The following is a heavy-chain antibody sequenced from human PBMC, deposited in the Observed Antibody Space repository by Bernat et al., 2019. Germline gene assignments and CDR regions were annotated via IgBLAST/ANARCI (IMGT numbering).Heavy chain of an antibody. CDR2: INAGNGNT. CDR3: ARGDSGSYPLDY. Sequence: QVQLVQSGAEVKKPGASVKVSCKASGYTFTSYAMHWVRQAPGQRLEWMGWINAGNGNTKYSQKFQGRVTITRDTSASTAYMELSSLRSEGTAVYYCARGDSGSYPLDYWGQGTLVTVSS. J-gene: IGHJ4*02. V-gene: IGHV1-3*01. D-gene: IGHD1-26*01. CDR1: GYTFTSYA.